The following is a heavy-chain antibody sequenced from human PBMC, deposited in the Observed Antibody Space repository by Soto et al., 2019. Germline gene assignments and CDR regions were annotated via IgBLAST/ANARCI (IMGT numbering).Heavy chain of an antibody. J-gene: IGHJ5*02. Sequence: QVQLVQSGAEVKKPGASVKVSCKASGYTVTSYDIYWVRQATGQGLEWMGWIVPNSGNTGYAQKFQGRLTMTRNTSISTVYMELSSLRSEDTAVYYCARGNGGRYDWFDPWGQGPLVTVSS. D-gene: IGHD1-26*01. CDR3: ARGNGGRYDWFDP. CDR2: IVPNSGNT. CDR1: GYTVTSYD. V-gene: IGHV1-8*01.